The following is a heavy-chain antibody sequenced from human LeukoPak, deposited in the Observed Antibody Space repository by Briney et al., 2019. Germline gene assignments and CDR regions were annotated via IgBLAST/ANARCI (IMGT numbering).Heavy chain of an antibody. CDR3: ARGNFGYNYGNYYYYMDV. CDR1: GYTFTSYD. Sequence: GASVKVSCKASGYTFTSYDINWVRQATGQGLEWMGWMNPNSGNTGYAQKFQGRVAMTRNTSISTAYMELSSLRSEDTAVYYCARGNFGYNYGNYYYYMDVWGKGTTVTVSS. CDR2: MNPNSGNT. J-gene: IGHJ6*03. V-gene: IGHV1-8*01. D-gene: IGHD5-18*01.